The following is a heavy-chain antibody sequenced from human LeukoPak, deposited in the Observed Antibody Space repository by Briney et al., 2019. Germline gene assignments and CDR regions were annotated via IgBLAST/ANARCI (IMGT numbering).Heavy chain of an antibody. CDR3: ASHGMWLSAARRGYYWFDP. D-gene: IGHD3-22*01. J-gene: IGHJ5*02. Sequence: KASETLSLTCTVSGGSISSYYWSWIRQPPGKGLEWIGYIYYSGSTNYNPSLKSRVTISVDTSKTQFSLKLRSVTAADTAVYDCASHGMWLSAARRGYYWFDPWGQGTLVTVSS. CDR1: GGSISSYY. CDR2: IYYSGST. V-gene: IGHV4-59*12.